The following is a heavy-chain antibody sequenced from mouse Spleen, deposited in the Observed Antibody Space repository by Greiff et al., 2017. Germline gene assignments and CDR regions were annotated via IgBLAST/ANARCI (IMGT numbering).Heavy chain of an antibody. D-gene: IGHD2-1*01. CDR1: GFSLTSYG. Sequence: QVQLQQSGPGLVQPSQSLSITCTVSGFSLTSYGVHWVRQSPGKGLEWLGVIWSGGSTDYNAAFISRLSISKDNSKSQVFFKMNSLQADDTAIYYCARPYGNYVDWYFDVWGAGTTVTVSS. V-gene: IGHV2-2*01. CDR3: ARPYGNYVDWYFDV. CDR2: IWSGGST. J-gene: IGHJ1*01.